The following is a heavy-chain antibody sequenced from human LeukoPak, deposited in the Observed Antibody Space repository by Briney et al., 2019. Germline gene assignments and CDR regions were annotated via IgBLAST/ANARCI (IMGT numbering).Heavy chain of an antibody. J-gene: IGHJ3*02. CDR3: ARHVPSVLRSGWLDAFDI. Sequence: NPSETLSLTCTVSGGSISSYYWSWIRQPPGKGLEWIGYIYYSGSTNYNPSLKSRVTISVDTSKNQFSLKLSSVTAADTAVYYCARHVPSVLRSGWLDAFDIWGQGTMVTVSS. CDR2: IYYSGST. V-gene: IGHV4-59*08. CDR1: GGSISSYY. D-gene: IGHD6-19*01.